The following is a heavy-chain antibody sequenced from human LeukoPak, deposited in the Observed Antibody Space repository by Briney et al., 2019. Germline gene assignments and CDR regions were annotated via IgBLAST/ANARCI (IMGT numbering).Heavy chain of an antibody. V-gene: IGHV4-39*01. CDR2: IYYSGST. CDR1: GGSISSSSYY. CDR3: ARRWFGGNPFDY. D-gene: IGHD3-10*01. J-gene: IGHJ4*02. Sequence: PSETLSLTCTVSGGSISSSSYYWGWIRQPPGKGLEWIGSIYYSGSTYYNPSLKSRVTISVDTSKNQFSLKLSSVTAADTAVYYCARRWFGGNPFDYWGQGTLVTVSS.